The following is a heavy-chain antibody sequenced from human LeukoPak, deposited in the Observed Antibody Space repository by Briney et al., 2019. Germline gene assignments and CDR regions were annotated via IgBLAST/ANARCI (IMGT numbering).Heavy chain of an antibody. CDR1: GYTFTGYY. D-gene: IGHD3-9*01. Sequence: EASVKVSCKASGYTFTGYYMHWVRQAPGQGLEWMGWINPNSGGTNYAQKFQGRVTMTRATSISTAYMELSRLRSDDTAVYYCARDYDILTGYSDDFDYWGQGTLVTVSS. CDR3: ARDYDILTGYSDDFDY. V-gene: IGHV1-2*02. J-gene: IGHJ4*02. CDR2: INPNSGGT.